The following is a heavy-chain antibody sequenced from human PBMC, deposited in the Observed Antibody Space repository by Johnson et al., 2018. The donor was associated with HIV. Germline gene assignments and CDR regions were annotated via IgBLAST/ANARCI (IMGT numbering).Heavy chain of an antibody. CDR1: GFTFGEYA. CDR3: SRGIGGAGNPVGFDG. V-gene: IGHV3-49*03. CDR2: IRSKAYGGTT. Sequence: EVQLVESGGGLVQPGRSLRLSCTTSGFTFGEYAMSWFRQAPGKGLEWVSFIRSKAYGGTTEYAASVKGRFIISRADSKSIAYLQMTSLKTEDTGVYYCSRGIGGAGNPVGFDGWGQGTMVIVFS. J-gene: IGHJ3*01. D-gene: IGHD4-23*01.